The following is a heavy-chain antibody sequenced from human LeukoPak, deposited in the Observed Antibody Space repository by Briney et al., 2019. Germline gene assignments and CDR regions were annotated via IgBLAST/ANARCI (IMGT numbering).Heavy chain of an antibody. Sequence: GGSLRLSCAASGFTFGDYYMSWIRQAPGKGLEWVSGIGGSGTRTYYADSVKGRFTISRDNSKNTLYLQMNSLRDEDTAVYYCAKDSHWILFDDWGQGTLVTVSS. D-gene: IGHD2-2*03. CDR3: AKDSHWILFDD. CDR2: IGGSGTRT. V-gene: IGHV3-23*01. J-gene: IGHJ4*02. CDR1: GFTFGDYY.